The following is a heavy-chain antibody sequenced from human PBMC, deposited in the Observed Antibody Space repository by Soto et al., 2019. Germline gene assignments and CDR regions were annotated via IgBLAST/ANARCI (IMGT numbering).Heavy chain of an antibody. V-gene: IGHV1-2*04. CDR3: ARGDTYYGSGSDFDY. Sequence: QVQLVQSGAEVKKPGASVKVSCKASGYTFTGYYMHWVRQAPGQGLEWMGWINPNSGGTNYAQKFQGWVTMTRDTSINTAYMELSRLRSDDTAVYYCARGDTYYGSGSDFDYWGQGTLVTVSS. D-gene: IGHD3-10*01. J-gene: IGHJ4*02. CDR2: INPNSGGT. CDR1: GYTFTGYY.